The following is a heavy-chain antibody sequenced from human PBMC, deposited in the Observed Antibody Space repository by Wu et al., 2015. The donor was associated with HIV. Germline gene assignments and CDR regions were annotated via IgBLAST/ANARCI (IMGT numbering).Heavy chain of an antibody. D-gene: IGHD3-22*01. CDR3: ASYSDSSGSYIFPFDS. CDR2: MDPKSGSA. CDR1: GYRFTSFN. Sequence: QVQLVQSGTVVQKPGTSVRVSCKISGYRFTSFNINWIRQVHGRGLEWMGWMDPKSGSAAFGRNFQGRVSMTRNNSISTAYMELSRVTSDDTAMYFCASYSDSSGSYIFPFDSWGQGTLVTVSS. J-gene: IGHJ4*02. V-gene: IGHV1-8*02.